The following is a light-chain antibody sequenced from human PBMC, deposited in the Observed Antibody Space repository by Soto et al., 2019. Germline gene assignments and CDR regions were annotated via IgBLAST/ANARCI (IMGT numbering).Light chain of an antibody. J-gene: IGLJ3*02. CDR2: EVN. Sequence: QSVLTQPPSASGSPGQSFTISCTETSSDVGAYNYVSWYQQYPGKSPKLMIYEVNKRPSGVPDRFSGSKSGKTASLTVSGLQPEDEAEYHCTSYAGSNIWVFGGGTNVTVL. V-gene: IGLV2-8*01. CDR1: SSDVGAYNY. CDR3: TSYAGSNIWV.